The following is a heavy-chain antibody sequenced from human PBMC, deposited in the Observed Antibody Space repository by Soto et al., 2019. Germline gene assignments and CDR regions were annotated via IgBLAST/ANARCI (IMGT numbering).Heavy chain of an antibody. Sequence: KTSETLSLTCTVSGGSISSYYWSWIRQPPGKGLEWIGYIYNSGSTNYTPSLKSRVTISVDTSKNQFSLKLSSVTAADTAVYYCAYGDSRGPFDSWGQGTLVPVSS. CDR3: AYGDSRGPFDS. D-gene: IGHD4-17*01. CDR1: GGSISSYY. V-gene: IGHV4-59*01. J-gene: IGHJ4*02. CDR2: IYNSGST.